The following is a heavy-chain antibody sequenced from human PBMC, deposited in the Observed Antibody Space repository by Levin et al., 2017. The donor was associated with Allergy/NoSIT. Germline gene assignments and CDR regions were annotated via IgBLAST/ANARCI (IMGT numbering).Heavy chain of an antibody. V-gene: IGHV3-30*18. CDR3: AKDRLKRAAHLPYGMDG. D-gene: IGHD6-13*01. CDR1: GFTFSSYG. CDR2: ISYDGSNK. Sequence: GESLKISCAASGFTFSSYGMHWVRQAPGKGLEWVAVISYDGSNKYYADSVKGRFTISRDNSKNTLYLQMNSLRAEDTAVYYCAKDRLKRAAHLPYGMDGWGQGTTVTVSS. J-gene: IGHJ6*02.